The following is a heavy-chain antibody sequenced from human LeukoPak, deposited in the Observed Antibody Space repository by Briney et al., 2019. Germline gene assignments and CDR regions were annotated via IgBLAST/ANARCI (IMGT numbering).Heavy chain of an antibody. CDR3: AKHRGYSFLYFDL. V-gene: IGHV3-23*01. J-gene: IGHJ2*01. CDR1: GFTFSSYA. Sequence: GSLRLSCAASGFTFSSYAMSWVRQAPGKGLEWVSTISDIGGSTSYADSVKGRFTISRDNSKNTLYLQMSSLRAEDTAVYYCAKHRGYSFLYFDLWGRGTLVTVSS. CDR2: ISDIGGST. D-gene: IGHD2-15*01.